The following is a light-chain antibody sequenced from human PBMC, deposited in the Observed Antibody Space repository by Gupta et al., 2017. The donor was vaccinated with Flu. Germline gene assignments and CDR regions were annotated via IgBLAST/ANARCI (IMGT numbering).Light chain of an antibody. J-gene: IGKJ1*01. V-gene: IGKV2-28*01. CDR1: QSLLYSNGYNY. CDR2: LGS. Sequence: DLVMTQSPLSLAVTPGEPASISCRSSQSLLYSNGYNYVNWYLQKPGQSPQLLIHLGSNRASGVPDRFSGSGSGTDFTLKISRVEAEDVGIYFCMQPLNSPWTFGQGTKVEIK. CDR3: MQPLNSPWT.